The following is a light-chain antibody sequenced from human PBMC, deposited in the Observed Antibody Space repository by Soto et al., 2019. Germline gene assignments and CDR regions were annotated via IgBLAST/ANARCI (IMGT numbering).Light chain of an antibody. J-gene: IGKJ5*01. CDR2: DAS. Sequence: ELVMTQSPATLSVSPGERATLSCRASQSVSSYLAWYQQKPGQAPRLLIYDASTRATGIPARFSGSGSGTEFTLTINSPQSEDFAVYYCQQYNNWPRTFGQGTRLEIK. V-gene: IGKV3-15*01. CDR1: QSVSSY. CDR3: QQYNNWPRT.